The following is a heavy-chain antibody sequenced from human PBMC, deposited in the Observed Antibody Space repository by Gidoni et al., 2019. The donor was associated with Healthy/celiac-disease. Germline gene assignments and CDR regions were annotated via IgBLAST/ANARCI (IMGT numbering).Heavy chain of an antibody. Sequence: EVQLVESGGGLVKPGGSLRLSCAASGFTFSSYSLTGVRPAPGKGLEWVSSISSSSSYIYYADSVKGRFTISRDNAKNSLYLQMNSLRAEDTAVYYCARAYYYDSSGYYDVLAYGYWGQGTLVTVSS. D-gene: IGHD3-22*01. CDR3: ARAYYYDSSGYYDVLAYGY. V-gene: IGHV3-21*01. CDR2: ISSSSSYI. J-gene: IGHJ4*02. CDR1: GFTFSSYS.